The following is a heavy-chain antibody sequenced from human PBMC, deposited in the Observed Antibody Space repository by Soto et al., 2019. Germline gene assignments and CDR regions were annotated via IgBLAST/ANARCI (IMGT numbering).Heavy chain of an antibody. J-gene: IGHJ4*02. CDR3: ARSIVVVTALDY. CDR2: INAGNGNT. V-gene: IGHV1-3*05. CDR1: GYTFTSYA. Sequence: QVQLVQSGAEEKKPGASVKVSCKASGYTFTSYAMHWVRQAPGQRLEWMGWINAGNGNTKYSQKFQGRVTITRGTSACTACLGVSSLRSEDTGVYYCARSIVVVTALDYWGQGTLVTVSS. D-gene: IGHD2-21*02.